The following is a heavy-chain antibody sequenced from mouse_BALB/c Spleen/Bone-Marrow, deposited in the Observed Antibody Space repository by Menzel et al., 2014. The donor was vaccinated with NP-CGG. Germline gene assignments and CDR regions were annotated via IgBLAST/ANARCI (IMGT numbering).Heavy chain of an antibody. V-gene: IGHV7-3*02. CDR3: ARDGYDDY. CDR1: GFTFTDYY. J-gene: IGHJ2*01. D-gene: IGHD2-2*01. Sequence: DVMLMESGGGLVQPGGSLRLSCATSGFTFTDYYMSWVRQPPGKALEWLGFIRNKANGYTTEYSASVKGRFTISRDNSQSILYLQMNTLRAEDSATYYCARDGYDDYWGQGTTLTVSS. CDR2: IRNKANGYTT.